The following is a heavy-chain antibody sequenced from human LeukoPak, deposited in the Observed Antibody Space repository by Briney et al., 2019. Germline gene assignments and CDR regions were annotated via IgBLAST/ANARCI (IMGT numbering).Heavy chain of an antibody. CDR1: GYTFTSYG. J-gene: IGHJ3*02. D-gene: IGHD4-17*01. CDR2: ISAYNGNA. CDR3: ARDLVTTSYAFDI. V-gene: IGHV1-18*01. Sequence: GGSVKVSCKASGYTFTSYGISWVRQAPGQGLEWMGWISAYNGNANYAQKLQGRVTMTTDTSTSTAYMELRSLRSDDTAVYYCARDLVTTSYAFDIWGQGTMVTVSS.